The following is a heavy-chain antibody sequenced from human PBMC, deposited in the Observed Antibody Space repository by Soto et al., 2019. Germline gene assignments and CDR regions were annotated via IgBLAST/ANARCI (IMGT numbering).Heavy chain of an antibody. J-gene: IGHJ4*02. CDR2: IYHHGGT. CDR3: AGERGDTAAKRFLVF. Sequence: QVQLKESGPGLVKPSQTLSLTCTVSGGSINVGGYYWSWIRQLPGRGLEWIGFIYHHGGTYYNRSLKTRVTMSLDASNNQCSVRLNCATAADTAVYYCAGERGDTAAKRFLVFWGQGALVTVSS. CDR1: GGSINVGGYY. D-gene: IGHD5-18*01. V-gene: IGHV4-31*03.